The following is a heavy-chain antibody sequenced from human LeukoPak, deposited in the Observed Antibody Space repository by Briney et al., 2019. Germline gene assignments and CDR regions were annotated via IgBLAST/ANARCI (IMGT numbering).Heavy chain of an antibody. CDR3: ASVSYYGSGSDAFDI. CDR2: IYYSGST. D-gene: IGHD3-10*01. Sequence: SETLSLTCTVSGGSISSHYWSWIRQPPGKGLERIGYIYYSGSTNYNPSLKSRVTMSVDTSKNQFSLKLSSVTAADTAVYYCASVSYYGSGSDAFDIWGQGTLVTVSS. V-gene: IGHV4-59*11. CDR1: GGSISSHY. J-gene: IGHJ3*02.